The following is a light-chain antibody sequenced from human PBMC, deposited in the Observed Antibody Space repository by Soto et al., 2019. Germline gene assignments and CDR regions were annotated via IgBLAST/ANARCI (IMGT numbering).Light chain of an antibody. Sequence: QSALTQPTSVSASPGQSITISCTGNSNDIGAYDYVSWYQQHPGKAPRLLIHGVRNRPSGISSRFSASKSGLTASLAISGLQAEDEADYYCCSYAGSKTYVIIGGGTKLTVL. V-gene: IGLV2-14*01. CDR3: CSYAGSKTYVI. J-gene: IGLJ2*01. CDR2: GVR. CDR1: SNDIGAYDY.